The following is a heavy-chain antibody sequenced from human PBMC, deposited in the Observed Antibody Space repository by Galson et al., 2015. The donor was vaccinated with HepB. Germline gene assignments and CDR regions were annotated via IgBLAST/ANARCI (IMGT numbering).Heavy chain of an antibody. V-gene: IGHV3-33*01. CDR1: GFTFSSYG. CDR2: IWYDRSNK. D-gene: IGHD6-13*01. CDR3: ARALGWQQGDYYGMDV. Sequence: SLRLSCAASGFTFSSYGMHWVRQAPGKGLEWVAVIWYDRSNKYYADSVKGRFTISRDNSKNTLYPQMNSLRAEDTAVYYCARALGWQQGDYYGMDVWGQGTTVTVSS. J-gene: IGHJ6*02.